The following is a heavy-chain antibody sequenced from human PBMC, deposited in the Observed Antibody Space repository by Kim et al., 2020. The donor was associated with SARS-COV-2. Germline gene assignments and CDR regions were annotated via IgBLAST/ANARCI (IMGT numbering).Heavy chain of an antibody. V-gene: IGHV4-59*13. D-gene: IGHD3-10*01. J-gene: IGHJ4*02. CDR2: IYYSGST. CDR3: ARCGYYGSGRLCSY. Sequence: SETLSLTCTVSGGSISSYYWSWIRQPPGKGLEWIGYIYYSGSTNYNPSLKSRVTISVDTSKNQFSLKLSSVTAADTAVYYCARCGYYGSGRLCSYWGQGTLVTVSS. CDR1: GGSISSYY.